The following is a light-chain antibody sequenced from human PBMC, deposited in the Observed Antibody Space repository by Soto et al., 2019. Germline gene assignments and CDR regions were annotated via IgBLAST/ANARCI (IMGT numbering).Light chain of an antibody. J-gene: IGKJ1*01. CDR3: QQYASSPRT. Sequence: EIVLTPSPGTPSLSPVEXAXXXXXXSQSISSSYLAWYXQKHGQXXRXXMYGASSRATGIPDTFSGSGSGTDFTLTISRLEPEDCAVYYGQQYASSPRTFGQGTKVDIK. CDR1: QSISSSY. CDR2: GAS. V-gene: IGKV3-20*01.